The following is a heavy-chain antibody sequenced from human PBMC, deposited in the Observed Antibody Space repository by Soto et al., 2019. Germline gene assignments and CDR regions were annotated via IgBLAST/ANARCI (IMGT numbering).Heavy chain of an antibody. CDR3: ARQGRVVIPSTMAKWFVP. V-gene: IGHV4-39*01. D-gene: IGHD3-10*01. CDR1: SDSISSSTYY. J-gene: IGHJ5*02. CDR2: IFYTGST. Sequence: SETLSLTCTVSSDSISSSTYYWGWIRQPPGKGLEWIGTIFYTGSTYYNPSLKSRVTISVDTSKNQFSLRLSSVTAADTAVYYCARQGRVVIPSTMAKWFVPWGQATLVTVSS.